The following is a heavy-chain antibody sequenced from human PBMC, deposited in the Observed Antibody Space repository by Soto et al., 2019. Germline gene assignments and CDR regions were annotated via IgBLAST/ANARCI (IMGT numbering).Heavy chain of an antibody. CDR3: ARGHRLYFDY. CDR2: INHSGST. CDR1: GGSFSGYY. Sequence: QVQLQQWGAGLLKPSETLSLTCAVYGGSFSGYYWSWIRQPPGKGLEWIGEINHSGSTNYNPSLKCRVTISVDTSKNQFSLKLSSVTAADTAVYYCARGHRLYFDYWGQGTLVTVSS. J-gene: IGHJ4*02. V-gene: IGHV4-34*01. D-gene: IGHD2-21*01.